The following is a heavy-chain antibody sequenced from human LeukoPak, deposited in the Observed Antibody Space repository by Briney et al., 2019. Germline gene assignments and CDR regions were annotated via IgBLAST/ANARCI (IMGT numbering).Heavy chain of an antibody. CDR2: IYYSGST. V-gene: IGHV4-30-4*01. CDR1: GGSISSGDYY. CDR3: ARDRLIAAAGTLAGMHV. Sequence: PSQTLSLTCTVSGGSISSGDYYWSWIRQPPGKGLEWIGYIYYSGSTYYNPSLKSRVTISVDTSKNQFSLKLSSVTAADTAVYYCARDRLIAAAGTLAGMHVWGKGTTVTVSS. D-gene: IGHD6-13*01. J-gene: IGHJ6*04.